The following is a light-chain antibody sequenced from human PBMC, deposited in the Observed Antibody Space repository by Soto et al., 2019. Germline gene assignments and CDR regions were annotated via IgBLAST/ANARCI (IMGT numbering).Light chain of an antibody. CDR1: QDISRW. CDR3: QHAQSFPPT. Sequence: DIQMTQSPSSVSASVGDRVTITCRASQDISRWLAWYQQKPGKDPKLLIYVASSLQSGVPSRFSGSGSGTDFTLTISSLQPEDFATYYCQHAQSFPPTFGGGTKVEMK. J-gene: IGKJ4*01. V-gene: IGKV1D-12*01. CDR2: VAS.